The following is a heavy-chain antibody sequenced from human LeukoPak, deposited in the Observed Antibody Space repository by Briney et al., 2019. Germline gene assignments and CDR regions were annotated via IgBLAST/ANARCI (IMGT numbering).Heavy chain of an antibody. V-gene: IGHV3-23*01. Sequence: GGSLRLSCVVSGFTFSNYAITWVRQAPGKGLEWVSAISGNGGSTYYADSVKGRFTISRDNSKDTLYLQMNSLRAEDTAVFYCATLTMTRYFDLWGRGTLVTVSS. CDR1: GFTFSNYA. CDR3: ATLTMTRYFDL. CDR2: ISGNGGST. D-gene: IGHD3-22*01. J-gene: IGHJ2*01.